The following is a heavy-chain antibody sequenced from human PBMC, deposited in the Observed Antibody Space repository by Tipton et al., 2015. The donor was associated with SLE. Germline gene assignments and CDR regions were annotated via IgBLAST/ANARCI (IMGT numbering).Heavy chain of an antibody. Sequence: SLRLSCIASGFIFSSYSMSWVRQAPGKGLEWVSSISDSGGSTYSAGFVEGRFTISRDKSKNTMYLQMNSLRAEDTAVYYCAKGPSSGYLKGWGQGTMVTVSS. D-gene: IGHD3-22*01. J-gene: IGHJ3*01. V-gene: IGHV3-23*01. CDR1: GFIFSSYS. CDR2: ISDSGGST. CDR3: AKGPSSGYLKG.